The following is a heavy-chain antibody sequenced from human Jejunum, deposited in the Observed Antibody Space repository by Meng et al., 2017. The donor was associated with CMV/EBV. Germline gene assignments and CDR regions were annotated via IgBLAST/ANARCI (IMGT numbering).Heavy chain of an antibody. Sequence: FSFIGFAMHWVRQASGKGLEWVGRIRSKTNSYATAYAASVKGRFTISRDDSKNTAYLQMNSLKTEDTAVYYCTRQEIAARPPFGYWGQGTRVTVSS. V-gene: IGHV3-73*01. CDR3: TRQEIAARPPFGY. J-gene: IGHJ4*02. CDR2: IRSKTNSYAT. CDR1: FSFIGFA. D-gene: IGHD6-6*01.